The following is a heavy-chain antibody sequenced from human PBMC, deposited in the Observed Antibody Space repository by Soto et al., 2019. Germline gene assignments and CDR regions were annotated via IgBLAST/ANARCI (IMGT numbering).Heavy chain of an antibody. D-gene: IGHD6-6*01. J-gene: IGHJ6*02. CDR2: IYYSGST. Sequence: PPGKGLEWIGYIYYSGSTYYNPSLKSRVTISVDTSKNQFSLKLSSVTAADTAVYYYARAILCSSSKCLHYYYYGMDVWGQGTTVTVSS. CDR3: ARAILCSSSKCLHYYYYGMDV. V-gene: IGHV4-30-4*01.